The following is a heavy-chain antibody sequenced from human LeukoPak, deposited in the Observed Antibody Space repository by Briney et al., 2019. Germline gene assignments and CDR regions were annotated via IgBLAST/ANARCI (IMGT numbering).Heavy chain of an antibody. J-gene: IGHJ4*02. V-gene: IGHV3-23*01. CDR3: ARGDYGGDYFDY. D-gene: IGHD4-23*01. Sequence: AGGSLRLSCAASGFTFSRYAMSWDRQAPGKGLEWVSAISGSGGSTYYADSVEGRFTISRDNAKNSLYLQMNSLRAEDTAVYYCARGDYGGDYFDYWGQGTLVTVSS. CDR1: GFTFSRYA. CDR2: ISGSGGST.